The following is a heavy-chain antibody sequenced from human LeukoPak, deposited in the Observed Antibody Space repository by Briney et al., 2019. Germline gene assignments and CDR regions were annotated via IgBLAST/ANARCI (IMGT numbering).Heavy chain of an antibody. V-gene: IGHV3-23*01. J-gene: IGHJ4*02. CDR1: GFTFSSYA. Sequence: PGGSLRLSCAASGFTFSSYAMSWVRQAPGKGLEWVSAISGSGGSTYYADSVKDRFTISRDNSKNTLYLQMNSLRAEDTAVYYCAKKGPYYYDSSGYFPFDYWGQGTLVTVSS. CDR3: AKKGPYYYDSSGYFPFDY. D-gene: IGHD3-22*01. CDR2: ISGSGGST.